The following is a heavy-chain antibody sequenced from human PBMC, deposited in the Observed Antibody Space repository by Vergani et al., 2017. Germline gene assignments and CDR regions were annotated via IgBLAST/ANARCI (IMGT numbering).Heavy chain of an antibody. J-gene: IGHJ4*02. V-gene: IGHV5-51*01. D-gene: IGHD1-26*01. Sequence: EVQLVQSGAEVKKPGESLNISCQISGYSFTNYWIGWVRQMPGKGLEWMGIIHPADSDTRYSPSFQGQVTISVDKSISTAYLQRRRLRGSGSAMYYCAGVDGRGRSGRRDLGYWGQGTLVTVSS. CDR1: GYSFTNYW. CDR2: IHPADSDT. CDR3: AGVDGRGRSGRRDLGY.